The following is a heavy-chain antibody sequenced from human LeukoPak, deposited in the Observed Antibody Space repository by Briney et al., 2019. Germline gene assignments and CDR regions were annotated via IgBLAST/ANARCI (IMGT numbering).Heavy chain of an antibody. CDR3: ARDRTYGGNSGFDY. Sequence: SETLSLTCTVSGGSISSYYWSWIRQPVGKGLEWIGRIYSSGSTSYNPSLKSRVAMSVDTSKNQFSLNLPSVTAADTAVYYCARDRTYGGNSGFDYWGRGTLVTVSS. J-gene: IGHJ4*02. CDR2: IYSSGST. V-gene: IGHV4-4*07. CDR1: GGSISSYY. D-gene: IGHD4-23*01.